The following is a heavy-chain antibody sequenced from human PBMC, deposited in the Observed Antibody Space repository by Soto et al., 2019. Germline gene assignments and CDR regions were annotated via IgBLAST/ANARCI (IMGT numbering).Heavy chain of an antibody. Sequence: EVPLLESGGGLVQPGGSLRLSFAASGFTFSSYAMSWVRQAPGKGLEWVSAISGSGGSTYYADSVKGRFTISRDNSKNTLYLQMNSLRAEDTAVYYCAKFATVTPGLDAFDLWGQGTMVTVSS. J-gene: IGHJ3*01. D-gene: IGHD4-17*01. V-gene: IGHV3-23*01. CDR3: AKFATVTPGLDAFDL. CDR2: ISGSGGST. CDR1: GFTFSSYA.